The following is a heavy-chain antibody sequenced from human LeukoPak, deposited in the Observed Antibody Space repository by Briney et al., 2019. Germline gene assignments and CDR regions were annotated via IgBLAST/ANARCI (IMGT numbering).Heavy chain of an antibody. D-gene: IGHD3-22*01. V-gene: IGHV4-34*01. Sequence: PSETLSLTCAVYGGSFSGYYWSWIRQPPGKGLEWIGEINHSGSTSYNPSLKSRVTISVDTSKNQFSLKLSSVTAADTAVYYCARGPLYYYDSSGYYTYWGQGTLVTVSS. CDR1: GGSFSGYY. CDR3: ARGPLYYYDSSGYYTY. CDR2: INHSGST. J-gene: IGHJ4*02.